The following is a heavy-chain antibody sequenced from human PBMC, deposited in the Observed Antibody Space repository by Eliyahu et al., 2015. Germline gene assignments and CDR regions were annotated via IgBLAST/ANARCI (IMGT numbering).Heavy chain of an antibody. CDR1: GGSINHYY. Sequence: QVQLQESGPGLVKPSXTLSLTCTVSGGSINHYYWXXIRQPPGKGLEYIGYIXYRGNTDYNPSLKSRVTISVDIPRNQFSLRLSSVTAADTAIYYCARFIVMSGPWYFDLWGRGTLVTVSS. D-gene: IGHD6-19*01. CDR3: ARFIVMSGPWYFDL. V-gene: IGHV4-59*01. CDR2: IXYRGNT. J-gene: IGHJ2*01.